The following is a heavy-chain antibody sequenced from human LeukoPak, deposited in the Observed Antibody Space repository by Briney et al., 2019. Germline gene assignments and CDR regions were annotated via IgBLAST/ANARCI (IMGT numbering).Heavy chain of an antibody. CDR3: ARLYDYVWGSSEDDAFDI. J-gene: IGHJ3*02. CDR1: GGSISSSSYY. Sequence: SETLSLTCTVSGGSISSSSYYWGWIRQPPGKGLEWIGSIYYSGSTYYNPSLKSRVTISVDTYKNQFSLKLSSVTGADTAVYYCARLYDYVWGSSEDDAFDIWGQGTMVTVSS. V-gene: IGHV4-39*01. D-gene: IGHD3-16*01. CDR2: IYYSGST.